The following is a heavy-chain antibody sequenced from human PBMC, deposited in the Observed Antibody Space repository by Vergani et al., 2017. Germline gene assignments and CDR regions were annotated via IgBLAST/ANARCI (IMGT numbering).Heavy chain of an antibody. CDR1: GGSFSGYY. CDR3: ARVGGRRYSYGRGTFDY. D-gene: IGHD5-18*01. J-gene: IGHJ4*02. CDR2: INHSGST. V-gene: IGHV4-34*01. Sequence: QVQLQQWGAGLLKPSETLSLTCAVYGGSFSGYYWSWIRQPPGKGLEWMGEINHSGSTNYNPSLKSRVTISVDTSKNQFSLKLSSVTAADTAVYYCARVGGRRYSYGRGTFDYWGQGTLVTVSS.